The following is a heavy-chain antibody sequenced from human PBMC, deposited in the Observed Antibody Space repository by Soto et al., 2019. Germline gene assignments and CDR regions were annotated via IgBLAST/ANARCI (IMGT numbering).Heavy chain of an antibody. CDR3: ARVFYSSGYYPDAFDI. J-gene: IGHJ3*02. CDR2: IHYSGNT. D-gene: IGHD3-22*01. CDR1: GGSISSGDYY. V-gene: IGHV4-30-4*01. Sequence: PSETLSLTCTVSGGSISSGDYYWGWIRQPPGKGLECIAYIHYSGNTYYNPSLKSRVIISVDTSGNQFSLKLSSVTAADTAVYYCARVFYSSGYYPDAFDIWGQGTMVTVSS.